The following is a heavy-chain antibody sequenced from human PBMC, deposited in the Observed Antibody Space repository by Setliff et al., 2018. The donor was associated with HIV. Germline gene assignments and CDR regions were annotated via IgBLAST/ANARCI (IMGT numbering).Heavy chain of an antibody. CDR2: ISSKRTSI. J-gene: IGHJ6*03. Sequence: PGGSLRLSCEPSGFTFGDFCMNWVRQAPGKGLEWISYISSKRTSIYYADSVKGRFTISRDNDRNSLYLQMNGLRAEDTAVYYCARGPTTVTNYYYYYMDVWGKGTTVTVSS. V-gene: IGHV3-48*01. D-gene: IGHD4-17*01. CDR1: GFTFGDFC. CDR3: ARGPTTVTNYYYYYMDV.